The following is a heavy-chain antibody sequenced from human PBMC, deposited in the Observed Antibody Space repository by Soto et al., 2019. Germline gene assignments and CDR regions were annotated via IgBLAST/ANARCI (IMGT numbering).Heavy chain of an antibody. CDR3: ARHLWSADSGYDSDP. J-gene: IGHJ5*02. CDR2: IYYSGST. Sequence: SETLSLACTVSGGSISSSSYYWGWIRQPPGKGLEWIGSIYYSGSTYYNPSLKSRVTISVDTSKNQFSLKLSSMTAADTAVYYCARHLWSADSGYDSDPWGQGTLVTVSS. D-gene: IGHD3-3*01. CDR1: GGSISSSSYY. V-gene: IGHV4-39*01.